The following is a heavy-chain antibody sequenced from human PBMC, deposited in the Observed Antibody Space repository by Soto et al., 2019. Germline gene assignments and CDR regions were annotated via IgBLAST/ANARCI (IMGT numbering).Heavy chain of an antibody. V-gene: IGHV4-4*07. CDR1: GGSISSYY. CDR3: ARDPGPLYYDFWSGDRERHACDI. D-gene: IGHD3-3*01. CDR2: IYTIGST. Sequence: QVQLQESGPGLVKPSETLSLTCTVSGGSISSYYWSWIRQPAGKGLEWIGRIYTIGSTNYNPSLKRRVPMSVDTSKNQFSLKLRSVTAADTAVYYCARDPGPLYYDFWSGDRERHACDIWGQGTMFTVSS. J-gene: IGHJ3*02.